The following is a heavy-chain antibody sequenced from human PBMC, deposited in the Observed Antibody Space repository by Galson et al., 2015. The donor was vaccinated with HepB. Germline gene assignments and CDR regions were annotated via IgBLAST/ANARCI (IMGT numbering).Heavy chain of an antibody. D-gene: IGHD1-26*01. Sequence: SLRLSCAASGFTFSDYYMSWIRQAPGKVLEWVSYISSSSSYTNYADSVKGRFTISRDNAKNSLYLQMNSLRAEDTAVYYCARERLSDETRRGSTAFDIWGQGTMVTVSS. CDR1: GFTFSDYY. V-gene: IGHV3-11*05. J-gene: IGHJ3*02. CDR3: ARERLSDETRRGSTAFDI. CDR2: ISSSSSYT.